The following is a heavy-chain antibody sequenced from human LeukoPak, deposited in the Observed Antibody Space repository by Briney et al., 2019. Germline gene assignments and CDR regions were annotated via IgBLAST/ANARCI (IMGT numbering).Heavy chain of an antibody. J-gene: IGHJ4*02. Sequence: GESLKISCKGSGYSFTTYWIAWVRQMPGRGLEWMGIISPDDSEIRYSPSFRGQVTISADKSTSTAYLQWSRLKASDTAIYYCARHEGSGSDYSYWGQGTLVTVSS. D-gene: IGHD1-26*01. CDR3: ARHEGSGSDYSY. CDR1: GYSFTTYW. V-gene: IGHV5-51*01. CDR2: ISPDDSEI.